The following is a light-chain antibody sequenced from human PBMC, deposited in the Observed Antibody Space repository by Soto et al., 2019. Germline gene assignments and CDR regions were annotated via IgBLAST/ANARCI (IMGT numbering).Light chain of an antibody. V-gene: IGKV1-5*03. Sequence: DIQMTQSPSALSASVGDSVTITCRASQSVSHWLAWFQQKPGKAPKLLIYKASTLQIGVPSRFSGSGSGTEFTLNISSLQPDDFATYHCQQYNSYPLTFGGGTKVETK. CDR3: QQYNSYPLT. CDR1: QSVSHW. CDR2: KAS. J-gene: IGKJ4*01.